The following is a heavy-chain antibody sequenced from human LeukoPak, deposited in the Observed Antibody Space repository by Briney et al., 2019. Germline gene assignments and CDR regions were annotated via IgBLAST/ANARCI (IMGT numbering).Heavy chain of an antibody. J-gene: IGHJ5*02. CDR3: ARGGVREAITIFGVVITGFDP. V-gene: IGHV3-21*01. Sequence: PGGSLRLSCAASGFTVSSNYMSWVRQAPGKGLEWVSSISSSSSYIYYADSVKGRFTISRDNAKNSLYLQMNSLRAEDTAVYYCARGGVREAITIFGVVITGFDPWGQGTLVTVSS. CDR2: ISSSSSYI. CDR1: GFTVSSNY. D-gene: IGHD3-3*01.